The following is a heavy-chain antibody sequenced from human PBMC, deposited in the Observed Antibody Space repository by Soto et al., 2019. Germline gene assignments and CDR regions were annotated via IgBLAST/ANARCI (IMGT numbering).Heavy chain of an antibody. CDR1: GFTCSSYW. CDR2: IKQDGSEK. V-gene: IGHV3-7*01. Sequence: VGPLRLSCAASGFTCSSYWMTWVRQAPGKGLEWVANIKQDGSEKSYVDSVKGRFTISRDNAKNSLYLQMNSLRGDDTAVYYYARLRYSDYWGQGTLVTVSS. J-gene: IGHJ4*02. CDR3: ARLRYSDY.